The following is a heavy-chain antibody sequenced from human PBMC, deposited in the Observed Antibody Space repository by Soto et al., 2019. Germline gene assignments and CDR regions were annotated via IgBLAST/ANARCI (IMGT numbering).Heavy chain of an antibody. D-gene: IGHD3-3*01. V-gene: IGHV1-69*12. CDR3: ATPKRIFGVDAPYYYGMDV. CDR2: IIPIFGTA. CDR1: GGTFSSYA. J-gene: IGHJ6*02. Sequence: QVQLVQSGAEVKKPGSSVKVDCKASGGTFSSYAISWVRQAPGQGLEWMGGIIPIFGTANYAQKFQGRVTITADESTSTAYMELSSLRSEDTAVYYCATPKRIFGVDAPYYYGMDVWGQGTTVTVSS.